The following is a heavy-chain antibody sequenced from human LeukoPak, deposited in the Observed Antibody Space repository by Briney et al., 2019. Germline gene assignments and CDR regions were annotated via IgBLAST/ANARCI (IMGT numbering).Heavy chain of an antibody. CDR3: ARGSAAGTDY. CDR2: ISSSSSYI. Sequence: GGSLRLSCAASGFTSSSYSMNWVRQAPGKGLEWVSSISSSSSYIYYADSVKGRFTISRDNAKNSLYLQMNSLRAEDTAVYYCARGSAAGTDYWGQGTRVTVSS. D-gene: IGHD6-13*01. CDR1: GFTSSSYS. J-gene: IGHJ4*02. V-gene: IGHV3-21*01.